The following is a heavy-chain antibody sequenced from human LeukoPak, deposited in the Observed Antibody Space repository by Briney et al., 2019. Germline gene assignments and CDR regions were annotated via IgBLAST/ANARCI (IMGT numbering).Heavy chain of an antibody. D-gene: IGHD3-22*01. V-gene: IGHV3-30*02. CDR1: GFTFSSYW. Sequence: GGSLRLSCAASGFTFSSYWMHWVRQAPGKGLEWVAFIRYDGSNKYYADSVKGRFTISRDNSKNTLYLQMNSLRAEDTALYYCAKAPGPFYDSSGVDYWGQGTLVTVSS. CDR3: AKAPGPFYDSSGVDY. J-gene: IGHJ4*02. CDR2: IRYDGSNK.